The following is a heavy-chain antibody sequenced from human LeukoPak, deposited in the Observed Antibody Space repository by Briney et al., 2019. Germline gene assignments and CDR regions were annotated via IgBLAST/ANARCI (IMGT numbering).Heavy chain of an antibody. Sequence: SETLSLTCAVSGGSISSGGYSRSWIRQPPGKGLEWIGYIYHSGSTYYNPSLKSRVTISVDRSKNQFSLKLSSVTAADTAVYYCASQAGKNYYDSSGYFDYWGQGTLVTVSS. CDR1: GGSISSGGYS. CDR2: IYHSGST. J-gene: IGHJ4*02. D-gene: IGHD3-22*01. CDR3: ASQAGKNYYDSSGYFDY. V-gene: IGHV4-30-2*01.